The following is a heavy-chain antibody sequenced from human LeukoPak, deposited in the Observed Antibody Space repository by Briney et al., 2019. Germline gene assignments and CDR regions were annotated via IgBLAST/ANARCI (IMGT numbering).Heavy chain of an antibody. CDR2: IYYSGST. Sequence: SETLSLTCTVSGGSISSYYWSWIQQPPGKGLEWIGYIYYSGSTNYNPSLKSRVTISVDTSKNQFSLKLSSVTAADTAVYYCARDRPSRGYFDYWGQGTLVTVSS. CDR1: GGSISSYY. V-gene: IGHV4-59*01. D-gene: IGHD1-26*01. J-gene: IGHJ4*02. CDR3: ARDRPSRGYFDY.